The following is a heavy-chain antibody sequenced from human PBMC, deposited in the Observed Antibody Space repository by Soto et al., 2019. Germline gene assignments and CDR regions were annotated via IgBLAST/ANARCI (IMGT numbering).Heavy chain of an antibody. D-gene: IGHD1-1*01. Sequence: EVQLLESGGGLVQPGGSLRLSCAASGFAFSSYAMSWVRQAPGKGLEWVSSISGSTSGTYYADAVKGRFTISRDNSNNTIYLQINILRAEATAVYYYAKDRGCNDPFDYWGQGTLVTVSS. CDR3: AKDRGCNDPFDY. CDR1: GFAFSSYA. V-gene: IGHV3-23*01. J-gene: IGHJ4*02. CDR2: ISGSTSGT.